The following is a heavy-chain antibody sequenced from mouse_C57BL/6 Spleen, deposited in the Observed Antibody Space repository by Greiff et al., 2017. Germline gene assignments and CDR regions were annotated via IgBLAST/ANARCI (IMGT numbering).Heavy chain of an antibody. CDR1: GYTFTSYW. CDR3: ARRSGYYAMDY. V-gene: IGHV1-50*01. D-gene: IGHD3-1*01. CDR2: IDPSDSYT. J-gene: IGHJ4*01. Sequence: VQLQQPGAELVKPGASVKLSCKASGYTFTSYWMQWVKQRPGQGLEWIGEIDPSDSYTNYNQKFKGKATLTVDTSSSTAYTQLSSLTSEDSAVYYCARRSGYYAMDYWGQGTSVTVSS.